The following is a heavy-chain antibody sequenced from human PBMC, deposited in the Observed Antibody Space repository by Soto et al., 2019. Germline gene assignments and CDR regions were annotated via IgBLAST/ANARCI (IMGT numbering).Heavy chain of an antibody. D-gene: IGHD3-22*01. J-gene: IGHJ4*02. V-gene: IGHV1-69*06. CDR1: GGTFSSYA. Sequence: SSVKVSCKASGGTFSSYAISWVRQAPGQGLEWMGGIIPIFGTANYAQKFQGRVTITADKSTSTAYMELSSLRSEDTAVYYCARDLRSYYDSSGYYYSSVYEYWGQGTLVSVAS. CDR3: ARDLRSYYDSSGYYYSSVYEY. CDR2: IIPIFGTA.